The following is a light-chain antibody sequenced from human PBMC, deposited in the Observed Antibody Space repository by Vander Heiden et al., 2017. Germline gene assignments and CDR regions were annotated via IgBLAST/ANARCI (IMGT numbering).Light chain of an antibody. CDR3: QQYGSSPSWT. Sequence: EIVLTQSPGTLSLSPGERATLSCRASQSVSSSYLAGYQQKPGQAPRLLIYGASSRATGLPDRFTGSRSGPDFTLTISILEPEAFAVYYCQQYGSSPSWTFGQGTKVELK. J-gene: IGKJ1*01. CDR2: GAS. CDR1: QSVSSSY. V-gene: IGKV3-20*01.